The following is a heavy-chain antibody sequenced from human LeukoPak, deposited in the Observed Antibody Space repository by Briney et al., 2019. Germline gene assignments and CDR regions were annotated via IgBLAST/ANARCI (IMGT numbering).Heavy chain of an antibody. CDR3: ARVDLLTGYYFFDY. D-gene: IGHD3-9*01. CDR1: GYTFTGYY. CDR2: IRGDNGNT. V-gene: IGHV1-18*04. Sequence: GASVKVSCKASGYTFTGYYMHWVRQAPGQGLEWVGWIRGDNGNTNYAQKLQGRVTMTTDTSTSTAYMELRSLGSDETAVYYCARVDLLTGYYFFDYWGQGTLVTVSS. J-gene: IGHJ4*02.